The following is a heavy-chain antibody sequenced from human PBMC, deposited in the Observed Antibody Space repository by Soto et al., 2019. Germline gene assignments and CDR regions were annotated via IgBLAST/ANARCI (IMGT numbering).Heavy chain of an antibody. CDR2: ISSSSSYI. Sequence: GGSLRLSCAASGFTFSSYSMNWVRQAPGKGLEWVSSISSSSSYIYYADSVKGRFTISRDNAKNSLYLQMNSLRAEDTAVYYCAGRKQQLVKPVDYWGQGTLVTSPQ. D-gene: IGHD6-13*01. J-gene: IGHJ4*02. CDR3: AGRKQQLVKPVDY. V-gene: IGHV3-21*01. CDR1: GFTFSSYS.